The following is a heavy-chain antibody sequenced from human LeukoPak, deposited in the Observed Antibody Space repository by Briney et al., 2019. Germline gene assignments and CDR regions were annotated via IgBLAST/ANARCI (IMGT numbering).Heavy chain of an antibody. Sequence: GGSLRLSCAASGFTFSSFWMHWVRQAPGKGLVWVSRINVDGSTTTYADSVKGRFTISRDNAKNTLYLQMNSLRGEDTAVYYCARTFGNNYGDYWGHGTLVTVSS. J-gene: IGHJ4*01. D-gene: IGHD5-18*01. V-gene: IGHV3-74*01. CDR2: INVDGSTT. CDR3: ARTFGNNYGDY. CDR1: GFTFSSFW.